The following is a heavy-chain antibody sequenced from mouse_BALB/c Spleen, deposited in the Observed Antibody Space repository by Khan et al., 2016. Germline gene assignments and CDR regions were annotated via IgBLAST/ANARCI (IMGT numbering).Heavy chain of an antibody. CDR2: ISYSGST. CDR3: ARTARIKY. Sequence: EVQLQESGPGLVKPSQSLSLTYTVTGYSITSGYGWNWIRQFPGNKLEWMGYISYSGSTYYNPSLKSRISITRATSKNQFFLQLNSVTTENTATXYCARTARIKYWGQGTTVTVSS. V-gene: IGHV3-2*02. D-gene: IGHD1-2*01. CDR1: GYSITSGYG. J-gene: IGHJ2*01.